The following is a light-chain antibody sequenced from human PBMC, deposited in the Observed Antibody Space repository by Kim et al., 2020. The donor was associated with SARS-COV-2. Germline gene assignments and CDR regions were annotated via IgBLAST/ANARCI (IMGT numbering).Light chain of an antibody. V-gene: IGKV3-15*01. J-gene: IGKJ3*01. CDR1: KSITRS. CDR3: QHYNKWPFT. Sequence: VSPGDRATLSCRASKSITRSLAWYQQKPGQAPRLLMYDASTRATAIPARFSGSGSGTEFTLTISSLQSEDFAVYYCQHYNKWPFTFGPGTKVDIK. CDR2: DAS.